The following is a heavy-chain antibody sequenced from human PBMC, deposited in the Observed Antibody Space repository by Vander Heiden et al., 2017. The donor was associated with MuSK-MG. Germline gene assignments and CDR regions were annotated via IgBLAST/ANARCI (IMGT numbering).Heavy chain of an antibody. CDR3: ASVAAAGTYYYYYYYMDV. CDR1: GGSISSSSYY. V-gene: IGHV4-39*01. Sequence: QLQLQESGPGLVKPSETLSLTCTVSGGSISSSSYYWGWIRQPPGKGVEWIGSIYYSGSTYYNPSLKSRVTISVDTSKNQFSLKLSSVTAADTAVYYCASVAAAGTYYYYYYYMDVWGKGTTVTVSS. D-gene: IGHD6-13*01. J-gene: IGHJ6*03. CDR2: IYYSGST.